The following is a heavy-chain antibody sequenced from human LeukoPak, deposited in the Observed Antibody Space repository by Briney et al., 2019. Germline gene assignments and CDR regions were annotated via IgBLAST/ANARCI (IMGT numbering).Heavy chain of an antibody. V-gene: IGHV3-64D*06. CDR2: ISSNGGST. J-gene: IGHJ6*02. CDR3: VMATSAYYYYGMDV. D-gene: IGHD5-24*01. Sequence: PGGSLRLSCAASGFTFSSYAMHWVRQAPGKGLEYVSAISSNGGSTYYADSVKGRFTISRDNSKDTLYLQMSSLRAEDTAVYYCVMATSAYYYYGMDVWGQGTTVTVSS. CDR1: GFTFSSYA.